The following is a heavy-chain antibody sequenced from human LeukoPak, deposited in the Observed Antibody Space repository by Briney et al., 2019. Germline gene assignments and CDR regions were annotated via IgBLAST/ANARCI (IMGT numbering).Heavy chain of an antibody. CDR2: ISWNGGST. J-gene: IGHJ4*02. CDR1: GFTFNDYT. V-gene: IGHV3-43*01. D-gene: IGHD3-10*01. Sequence: GGSLRLSCAASGFTFNDYTMHWVRQAPGKGLEWVSLISWNGGSTYYADSVKGRFTISRDNSKNSLYLQMNSLRTEDTALYYCAKDYNAAGSGLLFDYWGQGTLVTVSS. CDR3: AKDYNAAGSGLLFDY.